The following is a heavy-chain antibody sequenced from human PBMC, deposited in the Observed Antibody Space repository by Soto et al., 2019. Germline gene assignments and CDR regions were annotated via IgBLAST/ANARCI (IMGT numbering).Heavy chain of an antibody. CDR1: GFTFSSYG. J-gene: IGHJ4*02. Sequence: QVQLVESGGGVVQPGRSLRLSCAASGFTFSSYGMHWVRQAPGKGLEWVAVIWYDGSNKYYADSVKGRFTISRDNSKNTRYLQMNSLRAEDTAVYYCARGQYSSGYYSFDYWGQGTLVTVSS. CDR3: ARGQYSSGYYSFDY. V-gene: IGHV3-33*01. D-gene: IGHD3-22*01. CDR2: IWYDGSNK.